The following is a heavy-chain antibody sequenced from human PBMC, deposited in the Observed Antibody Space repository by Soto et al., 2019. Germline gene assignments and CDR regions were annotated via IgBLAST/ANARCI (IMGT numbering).Heavy chain of an antibody. V-gene: IGHV4-30-4*01. J-gene: IGHJ3*02. CDR3: AREEVLGYCSGGSCYSGAFDI. CDR1: GGSISSGDYY. CDR2: IYYSGST. D-gene: IGHD2-15*01. Sequence: SETLSLTCTVSGGSISSGDYYWSWIRQPPGKGLEWIGYIYYSGSTYYNPSLKSRVTISVDTSKNQFSLKLSSVTAADTAVYYCAREEVLGYCSGGSCYSGAFDIWGQGTMVTVSS.